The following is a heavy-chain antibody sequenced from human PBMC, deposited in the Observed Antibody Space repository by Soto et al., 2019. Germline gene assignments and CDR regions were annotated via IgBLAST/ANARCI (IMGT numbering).Heavy chain of an antibody. V-gene: IGHV3-53*01. Sequence: GGSLRLSCAASGFTVSSNYMSWVRQAPGKGLEWVSVIYSGGSTYYADSVKGRFTISRDNSKNTLYLQMNSLRAEDTAVYYCARDVVCWWPPSDYYYGMDVWGQGTTVTVSS. J-gene: IGHJ6*02. CDR2: IYSGGST. CDR3: ARDVVCWWPPSDYYYGMDV. D-gene: IGHD2-15*01. CDR1: GFTVSSNY.